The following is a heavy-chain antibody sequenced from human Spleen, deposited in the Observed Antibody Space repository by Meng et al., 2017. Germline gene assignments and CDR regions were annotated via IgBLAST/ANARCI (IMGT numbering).Heavy chain of an antibody. Sequence: ASVKVSCKASGYTFTGYYMHWVRQAPGQGLEWMGWINPNSGSTNYAQEFQGRVTMTRDTSISTAYLEVSRLRSDDTAVYYCARGAYCGGDCYSADYWGQGTLVTVSS. CDR3: ARGAYCGGDCYSADY. V-gene: IGHV1-2*02. CDR1: GYTFTGYY. J-gene: IGHJ4*02. D-gene: IGHD2-21*02. CDR2: INPNSGST.